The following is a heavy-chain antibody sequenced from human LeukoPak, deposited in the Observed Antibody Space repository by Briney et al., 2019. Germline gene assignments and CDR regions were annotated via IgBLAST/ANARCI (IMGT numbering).Heavy chain of an antibody. V-gene: IGHV3-7*03. Sequence: GGSLRLSCAASGFTFSSYWMNWARQAPGRGLEWVASINHNGNVNYYVDSVKGRFTISRDNAKNSLYLQMSNLRAEDTAVYFCARGGGLDVWGQGATVTISS. CDR1: GFTFSSYW. CDR3: ARGGGLDV. D-gene: IGHD3-16*01. CDR2: INHNGNVN. J-gene: IGHJ6*02.